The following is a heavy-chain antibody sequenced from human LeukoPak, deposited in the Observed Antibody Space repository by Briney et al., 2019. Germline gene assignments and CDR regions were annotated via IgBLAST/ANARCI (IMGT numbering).Heavy chain of an antibody. CDR1: GFTFSSYS. V-gene: IGHV3-21*01. Sequence: GGSLRLSCAASGFTFSSYSMNWVRQAPGKGLEWVSSISSSSSYIYYAHSVKGRFTISRDNAKNSLYLQMNSLRAEDTAVYYCARGGVGATGYFDYWGQGTLVTVSS. CDR2: ISSSSSYI. CDR3: ARGGVGATGYFDY. J-gene: IGHJ4*02. D-gene: IGHD1-26*01.